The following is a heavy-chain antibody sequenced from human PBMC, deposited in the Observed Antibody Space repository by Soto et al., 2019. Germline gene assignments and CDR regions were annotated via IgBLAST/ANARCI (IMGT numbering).Heavy chain of an antibody. CDR1: GFTFSSYS. CDR3: ARDTSVAGTPDAFDI. V-gene: IGHV3-21*01. D-gene: IGHD6-19*01. J-gene: IGHJ3*02. Sequence: PGGSLRLSCAASGFTFSSYSMNWVRQAPGKGLEWVSSISSSSSYIYYADSVKGRFTISRDNAKNSLYLQMNSLRAEDTAVYYCARDTSVAGTPDAFDIWGQGTMVTVSS. CDR2: ISSSSSYI.